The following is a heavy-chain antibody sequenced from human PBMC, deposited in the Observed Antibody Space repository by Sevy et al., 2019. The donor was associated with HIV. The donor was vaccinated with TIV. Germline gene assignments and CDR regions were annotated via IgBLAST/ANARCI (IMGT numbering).Heavy chain of an antibody. V-gene: IGHV3-11*01. CDR2: ISSRDYFI. CDR1: GFTFSDYY. CDR3: VRVRYTYGNFFFDY. D-gene: IGHD5-18*01. Sequence: GGSLRLSCTASGFTFSDYYMSWIRQAPGKGLEWISYISSRDYFIYYADSVKGRFTISRDNAKNSMFLHMSSLRAEDTALYYCVRVRYTYGNFFFDYWGQGTLVTVSS. J-gene: IGHJ4*02.